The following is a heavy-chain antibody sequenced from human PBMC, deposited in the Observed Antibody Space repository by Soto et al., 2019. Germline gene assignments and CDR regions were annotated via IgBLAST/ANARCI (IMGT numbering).Heavy chain of an antibody. Sequence: QVQLQESGPGLVKPSQTLSLTCTVSGGSISSGDYYWRWRRQPPGKVLEWVGYIYYSGSTYYNPSLKSRVTLSVDTSKNQFSLKLSSVTAADTDVYYFARGDVYNSWFAPWGQGTLVTVSS. CDR3: ARGDVYNSWFAP. CDR1: GGSISSGDYY. D-gene: IGHD1-1*01. V-gene: IGHV4-30-4*01. J-gene: IGHJ5*02. CDR2: IYYSGST.